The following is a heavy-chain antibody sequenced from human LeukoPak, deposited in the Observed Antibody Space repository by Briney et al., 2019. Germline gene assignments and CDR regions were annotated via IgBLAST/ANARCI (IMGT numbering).Heavy chain of an antibody. CDR1: GFTFSSYA. Sequence: GGSLRLSCAASGFTFSSYAMSWVRQAPGKGLEWVSAISGSGGSTYYADSVKGRFTISRDNSKNTLYLQMNSLRAEDTAVYYCAKDQDRGYYDSSALDIWGQGTMVTVSS. D-gene: IGHD3-22*01. J-gene: IGHJ3*02. CDR2: ISGSGGST. V-gene: IGHV3-23*01. CDR3: AKDQDRGYYDSSALDI.